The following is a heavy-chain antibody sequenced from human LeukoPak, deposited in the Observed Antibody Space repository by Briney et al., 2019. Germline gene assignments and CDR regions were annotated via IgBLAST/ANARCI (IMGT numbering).Heavy chain of an antibody. D-gene: IGHD2-21*01. J-gene: IGHJ3*02. CDR3: ARDRSGGDWNDAFDI. V-gene: IGHV3-20*04. CDR2: INWNGGST. CDR1: GFTFSSYG. Sequence: GGTLRLSCAASGFTFSSYGMSWVRQAPGKGLEWVSGINWNGGSTGYADSVKGRFTISRDNAKNSLYLQMNSLRAEDTALYYCARDRSGGDWNDAFDIWGQGTMVTVSS.